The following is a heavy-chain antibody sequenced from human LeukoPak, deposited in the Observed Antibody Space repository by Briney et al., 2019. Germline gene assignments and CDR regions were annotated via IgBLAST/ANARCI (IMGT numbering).Heavy chain of an antibody. D-gene: IGHD3-9*01. V-gene: IGHV1-8*01. CDR1: GYTFTSYD. Sequence: ASVKVSCKASGYTFTSYDINWVRQATGQGLEWMRWMNPNSGNTGYAQKFQGRVTMTRNTSISTAYMELSSLRSEDTAVYYCARGPYTYYDILTGYPSKDAFDIWGQGTTVTVSS. CDR3: ARGPYTYYDILTGYPSKDAFDI. J-gene: IGHJ3*02. CDR2: MNPNSGNT.